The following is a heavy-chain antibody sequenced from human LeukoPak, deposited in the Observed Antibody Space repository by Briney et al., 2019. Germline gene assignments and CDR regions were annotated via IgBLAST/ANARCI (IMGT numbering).Heavy chain of an antibody. D-gene: IGHD3-16*02. CDR2: IYSGGST. CDR3: AKELRLGELSL. Sequence: GGSLRLSCAASGFTVSSNYMSWVRQAPGKGLEWVSVIYSGGSTYYADSVKGRFTISRDNSKNTLYLQMSSLRAEDTAVYYCAKELRLGELSLWGQGTLVTVSS. CDR1: GFTVSSNY. J-gene: IGHJ4*02. V-gene: IGHV3-53*01.